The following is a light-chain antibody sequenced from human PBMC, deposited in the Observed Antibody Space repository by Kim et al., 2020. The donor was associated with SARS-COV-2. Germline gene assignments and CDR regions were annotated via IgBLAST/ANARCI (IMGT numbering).Light chain of an antibody. CDR1: FSNNGINT. Sequence: ELTQPPSASGTPGQRVTISCSGSFSNNGINTVNWYHHLPATVLKLFIYSTNQRPSGVPYRYSGSKSGTSDSLTISGLESEDEDEYYCEAWDDSLNGWVFGGGTQLTVL. CDR3: EAWDDSLNGWV. V-gene: IGLV1-44*01. CDR2: STN. J-gene: IGLJ3*02.